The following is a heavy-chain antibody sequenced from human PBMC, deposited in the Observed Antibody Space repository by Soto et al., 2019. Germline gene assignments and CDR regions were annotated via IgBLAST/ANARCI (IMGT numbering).Heavy chain of an antibody. J-gene: IGHJ3*02. Sequence: PSHTLSLTGAMSGGRVLGSRADWDWIRQSPSRRSEWLGRTYYRSKGYNDYAVSFKSRVTINPDTYKNQFSLQLNSVTPEDKAVYYCARAVLGTAMAALDAFDIWGQGAKLT. CDR1: GGRVLGSRAD. CDR2: TYYRSKGYN. CDR3: ARAVLGTAMAALDAFDI. V-gene: IGHV6-1*01. D-gene: IGHD5-18*01.